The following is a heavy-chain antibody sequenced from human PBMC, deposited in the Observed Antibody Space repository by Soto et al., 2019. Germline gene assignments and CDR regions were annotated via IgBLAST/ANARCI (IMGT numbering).Heavy chain of an antibody. Sequence: QVQLVESGGGVVQPGRSLRLSCAASGFTFSSYGMHWVRQAPGKGLEWVAVIWYDGSNKYYADSVKGRFTISRDNSKNTLYLQMNSLRAEDTAVYYCAREDSSGWYGMDVWGQGTTVTVSS. CDR2: IWYDGSNK. J-gene: IGHJ6*02. D-gene: IGHD6-19*01. V-gene: IGHV3-33*01. CDR3: AREDSSGWYGMDV. CDR1: GFTFSSYG.